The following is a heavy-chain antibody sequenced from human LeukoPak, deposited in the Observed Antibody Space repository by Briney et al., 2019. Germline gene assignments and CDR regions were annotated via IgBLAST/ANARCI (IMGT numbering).Heavy chain of an antibody. CDR3: AKDTSWAAAGDYFDC. CDR2: ISGSGGST. Sequence: GGSLRLSCAASGFTFSSYAMSWVRQAPGKGLEWVSAISGSGGSTYYADSVNGRFTISRDNSKNTLYLQMNSLRAEDTAVYYCAKDTSWAAAGDYFDCWGQGTLVTVSS. J-gene: IGHJ4*02. D-gene: IGHD6-13*01. CDR1: GFTFSSYA. V-gene: IGHV3-23*01.